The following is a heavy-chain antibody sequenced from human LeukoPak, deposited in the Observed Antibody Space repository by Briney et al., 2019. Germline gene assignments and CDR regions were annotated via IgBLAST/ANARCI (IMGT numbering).Heavy chain of an antibody. CDR1: GHTFTTYY. D-gene: IGHD1-14*01. CDR3: AKETPNTGWFDP. CDR2: INPSGDGT. V-gene: IGHV1-46*01. Sequence: ASVKVSCKASGHTFTTYYVHLVRQAPGQGLEWMGVINPSGDGTNYPQRFQGRVTLTRDTSTSTVYMELSSLRSEDTAIYYCAKETPNTGWFDPWGQGTLVTVSS. J-gene: IGHJ5*02.